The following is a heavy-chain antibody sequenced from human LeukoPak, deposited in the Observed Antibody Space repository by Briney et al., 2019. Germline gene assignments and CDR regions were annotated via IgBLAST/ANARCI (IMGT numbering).Heavy chain of an antibody. CDR1: GGSISSSSYY. Sequence: SETLSFTCTVSGGSISSSSYYWGWIRQPPGKGLEWIATIYYTGSTYYNPSLKSRITISVDTSKNQFSLKVSSVTAADTAVYFCARSVVAYHFGMDVWGQGTTVTVSS. CDR2: IYYTGST. J-gene: IGHJ6*02. CDR3: ARSVVAYHFGMDV. D-gene: IGHD2-15*01. V-gene: IGHV4-39*01.